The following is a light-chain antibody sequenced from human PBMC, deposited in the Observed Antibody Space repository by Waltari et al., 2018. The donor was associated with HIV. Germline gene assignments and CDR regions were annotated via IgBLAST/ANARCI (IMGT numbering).Light chain of an antibody. CDR3: CSYAGSSNLV. J-gene: IGLJ3*02. V-gene: IGLV2-11*01. CDR2: DVS. CDR1: SSDVGGYNY. Sequence: QSALTQPRSVSGSPGQSVTISCTGTSSDVGGYNYVSWYQQHPGKAPKLMIYDVSKRPSGVPDRFSSSKSGNTASLTISGLQAEDEADYYCCSYAGSSNLVFGGGTKLTVL.